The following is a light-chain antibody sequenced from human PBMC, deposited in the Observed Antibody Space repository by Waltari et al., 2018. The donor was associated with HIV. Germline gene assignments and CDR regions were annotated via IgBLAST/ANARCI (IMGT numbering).Light chain of an antibody. Sequence: SSELTQDPAVSVALGQTVRITCQGDSLRIYYASWYQQKPGQAPVLVIYGKNNRPSGIPDRFSDSSSGNTASLTITGAQAEDEADYYCNSRDSSGNHVVFGGGTKVTVL. CDR2: GKN. CDR3: NSRDSSGNHVV. V-gene: IGLV3-19*01. CDR1: SLRIYY. J-gene: IGLJ2*01.